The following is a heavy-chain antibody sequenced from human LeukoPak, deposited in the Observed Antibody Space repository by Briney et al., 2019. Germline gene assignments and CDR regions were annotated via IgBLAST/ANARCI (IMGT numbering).Heavy chain of an antibody. D-gene: IGHD2-15*01. CDR1: GFTFSSYG. J-gene: IGHJ4*02. CDR2: ISGSGGST. Sequence: GGSLRLSCAASGFTFSSYGMSWVRQAPGKGLEWVSAISGSGGSTYYADSVKGRFTISRDNSKNTLYLQMNSLRAEDTAVYYCAKVGIRYCSGGSCYPIDYWGQGTLVTVSS. CDR3: AKVGIRYCSGGSCYPIDY. V-gene: IGHV3-23*01.